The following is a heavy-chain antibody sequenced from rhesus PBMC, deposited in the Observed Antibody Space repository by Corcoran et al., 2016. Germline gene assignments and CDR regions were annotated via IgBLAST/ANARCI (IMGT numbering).Heavy chain of an antibody. J-gene: IGHJ4*01. CDR3: ARGYCIGSDCYAYFDY. CDR2: VGPDDGEA. V-gene: IGHV1-111*02. Sequence: EVQLVQSGAEVKKPGASVKISCKASGYTFTDYYVHWVRQAPGQGLEWMGRVGPDDGEAIHAQKFQDRVTITEETSTDTAYMELSSLRSEDTAVYYCARGYCIGSDCYAYFDYWGQGVLVTVSS. D-gene: IGHD2-21*01. CDR1: GYTFTDYY.